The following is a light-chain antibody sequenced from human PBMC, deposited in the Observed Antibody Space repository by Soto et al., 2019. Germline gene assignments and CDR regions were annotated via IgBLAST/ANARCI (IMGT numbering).Light chain of an antibody. CDR2: EVT. CDR3: SSYTNSDTWV. Sequence: QSVLTQPASVAGSPGQSITISCTGTSSDVGGYNYVSWYQQHPGQVPKLTIYEVTNRPSGVSSRFSGSKSGNTASLTISGLQAEDEDDYYCSSYTNSDTWVFGGGTKLTV. CDR1: SSDVGGYNY. J-gene: IGLJ3*02. V-gene: IGLV2-14*01.